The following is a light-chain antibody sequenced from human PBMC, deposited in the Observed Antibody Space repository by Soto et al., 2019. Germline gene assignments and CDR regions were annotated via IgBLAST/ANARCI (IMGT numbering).Light chain of an antibody. CDR2: EVS. CDR3: MQRTQLPPT. CDR1: QSLLHTTGETF. J-gene: IGKJ5*01. Sequence: DVVMTQTPLSLSVAPGRPASVSCKSSQSLLHTTGETFLFWYLQKPGQSPQLLIYEVSTRVSGVPDRFSGSGSGTDFTLEISRVETDDVGIYYCMQRTQLPPTFGQGTRLEIK. V-gene: IGKV2-29*03.